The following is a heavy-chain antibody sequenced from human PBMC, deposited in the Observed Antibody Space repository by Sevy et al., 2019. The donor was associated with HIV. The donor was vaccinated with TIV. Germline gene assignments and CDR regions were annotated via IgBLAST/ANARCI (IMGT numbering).Heavy chain of an antibody. CDR1: GFTFDDYA. CDR3: AKDSTAAAGTKYYGMDV. V-gene: IGHV3-9*01. D-gene: IGHD6-13*01. CDR2: ISWNSGSI. Sequence: GGSLRLSCAASGFTFDDYAMHWVRPAPGKGLEWVSGISWNSGSIGYADSAKGRFTISRDNAKNSLYLQMNSLRAEDRALYYCAKDSTAAAGTKYYGMDVWGQGTTVTVSS. J-gene: IGHJ6*02.